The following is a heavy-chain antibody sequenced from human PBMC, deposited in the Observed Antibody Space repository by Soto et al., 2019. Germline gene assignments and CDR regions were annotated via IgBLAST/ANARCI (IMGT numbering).Heavy chain of an antibody. CDR3: ARDLYYDYIWGSYRYSFDY. D-gene: IGHD3-16*02. CDR1: GFTFSDYY. V-gene: IGHV3-11*01. Sequence: GGSLRLSCAASGFTFSDYYMSWIRQAPGKGLEWVSYISSSGSTIYYADSLKGRFTISRDNAKNSLYLQMNSLRAEDTAVYYCARDLYYDYIWGSYRYSFDYWGQGTLVTVSS. J-gene: IGHJ4*02. CDR2: ISSSGSTI.